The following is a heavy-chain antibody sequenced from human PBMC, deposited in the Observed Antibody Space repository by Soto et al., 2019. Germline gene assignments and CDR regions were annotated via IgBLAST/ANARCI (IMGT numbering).Heavy chain of an antibody. CDR1: GFTFSNYG. CDR3: AKGFGWNYLDY. V-gene: IGHV3-30*18. J-gene: IGHJ4*02. CDR2: ISYDGTDK. D-gene: IGHD1-1*01. Sequence: QVQLVESGGGVVQPGRSLRLSCAASGFTFSNYGLHWVRQAPGKGLEWVALISYDGTDKYYADSVKGRFTISRDNSKNTLYLQMNSLRTEDTAVHYCAKGFGWNYLDYWGQGTLVTVSS.